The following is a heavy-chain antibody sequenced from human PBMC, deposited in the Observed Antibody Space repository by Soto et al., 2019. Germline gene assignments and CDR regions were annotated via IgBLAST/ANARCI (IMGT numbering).Heavy chain of an antibody. V-gene: IGHV3-48*03. CDR2: ISSSGSTI. D-gene: IGHD2-15*01. J-gene: IGHJ6*02. CDR3: ARDWDIVILSVPIPNYNYGMDV. CDR1: GFTFSSYE. Sequence: GGSLRLSCAASGFTFSSYEMNWVRQAPGKGLEWVSYISSSGSTIYYADSVKGRFTISRDNAKNSVYLQVSNLRDEDTAVYYCARDWDIVILSVPIPNYNYGMDVWGQGTTVTVSS.